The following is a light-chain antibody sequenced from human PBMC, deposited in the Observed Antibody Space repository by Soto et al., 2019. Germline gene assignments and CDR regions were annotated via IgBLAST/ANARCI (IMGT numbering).Light chain of an antibody. Sequence: EIVLTQSPGTLSLSPGERATLSCRASQSVSSSYLAWYQQKPGQAPRLLIYGASSRATGIPDRFSGSGSGTDFTLTISRLEPEDFAVYYCQQHGSSPCTFGQGPNVEIK. CDR1: QSVSSSY. CDR2: GAS. V-gene: IGKV3-20*01. J-gene: IGKJ1*01. CDR3: QQHGSSPCT.